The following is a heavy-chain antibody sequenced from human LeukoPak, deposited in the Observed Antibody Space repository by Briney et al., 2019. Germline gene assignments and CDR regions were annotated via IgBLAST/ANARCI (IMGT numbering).Heavy chain of an antibody. CDR2: ISAYNGNT. CDR3: AQYIVGATCNY. CDR1: GYTFTSYG. J-gene: IGHJ4*02. V-gene: IGHV1-18*01. D-gene: IGHD1-26*01. Sequence: ASVKVSCKASGYTFTSYGISWVRQAPGQGLEWMGWISAYNGNTSYAQKFQGRVTMTTDTSTSTAYMELRSLRSDDTAVYYCAQYIVGATCNYWGQGTLVTVSS.